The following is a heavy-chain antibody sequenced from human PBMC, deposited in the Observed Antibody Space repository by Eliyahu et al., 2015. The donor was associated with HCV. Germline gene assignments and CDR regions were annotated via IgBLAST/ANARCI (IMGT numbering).Heavy chain of an antibody. J-gene: IGHJ6*02. CDR3: ARDRNWNSLYSYGMDV. D-gene: IGHD1-1*01. Sequence: QVQLVQSGAEVKKPGASVKVSCKASGYTFTSYYMHWVRQAPGQGLEWMGIINPSGGSTSYAQKFQGRVTMTRDTSTSTVYMELSSLRSEDTAVYYCARDRNWNSLYSYGMDVWGQGTTVTVSS. CDR1: GYTFTSYY. CDR2: INPSGGST. V-gene: IGHV1-46*03.